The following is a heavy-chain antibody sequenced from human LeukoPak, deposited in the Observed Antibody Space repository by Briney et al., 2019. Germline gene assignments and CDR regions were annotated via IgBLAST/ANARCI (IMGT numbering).Heavy chain of an antibody. CDR1: GYTFTSYD. Sequence: ASVKVSCKASGYTFTSYDINWVRQATGQGLEWMGIINPSGGSTGYAQKFQGRVTMTRNTSISTAYMELSSLRSEDTAVYYCARGRGKYSSLDYWGQGTLVTVSS. CDR3: ARGRGKYSSLDY. D-gene: IGHD5-18*01. CDR2: INPSGGST. V-gene: IGHV1-8*02. J-gene: IGHJ4*02.